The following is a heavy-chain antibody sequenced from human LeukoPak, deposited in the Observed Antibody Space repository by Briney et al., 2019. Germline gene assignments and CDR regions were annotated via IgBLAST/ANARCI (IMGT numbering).Heavy chain of an antibody. CDR2: IYYSGST. V-gene: IGHV4-59*01. Sequence: SETLSLTCTVSVGSISSYYWSWIRQPPGKGLEWIGYIYYSGSTNYNPSLKSRVTISVDTSKNQFSLKLSSVTAADTAVYYCARDVVTMVRGALGWFDPWGQGTLVTVSS. CDR1: VGSISSYY. CDR3: ARDVVTMVRGALGWFDP. D-gene: IGHD3-10*01. J-gene: IGHJ5*02.